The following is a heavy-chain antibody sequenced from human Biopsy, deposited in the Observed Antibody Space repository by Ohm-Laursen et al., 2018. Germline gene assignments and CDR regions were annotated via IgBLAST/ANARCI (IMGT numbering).Heavy chain of an antibody. V-gene: IGHV4-59*01. CDR3: ARGEAGGYDALDI. Sequence: PGTLSLTCTVSGCSMSSYYWTWIRQPPGKGLEWIGYIYNSGSTNYNPSLKSRVTISVAVDTSKSQFSLRLSSVTAADTAMYYCARGEAGGYDALDIWGQGTMVIVSS. D-gene: IGHD6-25*01. CDR2: IYNSGST. J-gene: IGHJ3*02. CDR1: GCSMSSYY.